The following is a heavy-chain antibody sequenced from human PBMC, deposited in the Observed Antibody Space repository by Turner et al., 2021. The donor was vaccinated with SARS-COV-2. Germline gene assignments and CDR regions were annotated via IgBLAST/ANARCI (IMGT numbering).Heavy chain of an antibody. CDR1: VFSFSSYA. CDR2: ISGIGGST. Sequence: EVQLLESGGGLVQPGGSLRLSCAASVFSFSSYAMSWVRQARGKGVEGVSAISGIGGSTYDAESVKGRFTISRDNSKNTLYPQMNSLRAEDTAVYYCARAGWHYDDSIGYYPDAFDIWGQGTMVTVSS. CDR3: ARAGWHYDDSIGYYPDAFDI. J-gene: IGHJ3*02. V-gene: IGHV3-23*01. D-gene: IGHD3-22*01.